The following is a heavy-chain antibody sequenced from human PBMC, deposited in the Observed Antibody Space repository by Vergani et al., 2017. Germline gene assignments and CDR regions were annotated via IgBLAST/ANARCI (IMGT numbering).Heavy chain of an antibody. CDR3: ARERRDIVANDAFDT. D-gene: IGHD5-12*01. CDR1: GDSISSGYYY. J-gene: IGHJ3*02. V-gene: IGHV4-30-4*08. Sequence: QVQLQESGPGLVKPSQTLSLTCTVSGDSISSGYYYWSWIRQPPGKGLEWIGCIFSSGNSYYNPSLKSRLTISLDTSKNRFSLRLNSVTAADTAVSYCARERRDIVANDAFDTWGQGTVVTVSS. CDR2: IFSSGNS.